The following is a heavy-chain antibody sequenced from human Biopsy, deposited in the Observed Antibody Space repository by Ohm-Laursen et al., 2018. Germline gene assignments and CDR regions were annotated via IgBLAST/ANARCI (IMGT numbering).Heavy chain of an antibody. J-gene: IGHJ4*02. CDR3: TGDSGGLGDY. CDR1: GFTFSRSV. CDR2: IHGDERSA. Sequence: SLRLSCAASGFTFSRSVMHWVRQAPGKGLMWVSRIHGDERSATYAEPVKGRFTISRDNAKNTLHLQMNNLRAEDTAVYYCTGDSGGLGDYWGQGTLVTVSS. V-gene: IGHV3-74*03. D-gene: IGHD2-8*02.